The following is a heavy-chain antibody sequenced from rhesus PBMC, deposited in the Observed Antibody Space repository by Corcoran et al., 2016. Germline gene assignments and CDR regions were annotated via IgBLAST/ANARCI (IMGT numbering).Heavy chain of an antibody. CDR2: ISGSGGST. D-gene: IGHD1-44*01. Sequence: QLQLQESGPGLVKPSETLSLTCAVSGGSISSNYWSWFRQPPGKGLERIGRISGSGGSTDYNPSLKSRVTISTDTSKNQCSLKLSAVTAADTAVYYCAREVGYGLDSWGQGVVVTVSS. CDR3: AREVGYGLDS. CDR1: GGSISSNY. J-gene: IGHJ6*01. V-gene: IGHV4-173*01.